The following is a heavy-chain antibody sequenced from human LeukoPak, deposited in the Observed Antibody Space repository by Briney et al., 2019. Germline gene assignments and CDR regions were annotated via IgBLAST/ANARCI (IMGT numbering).Heavy chain of an antibody. CDR1: GYSFTSYW. Sequence: GESLKISCKGSGYSFTSYWIGWVLQMTGKGLEWMVIIYPGDSDTRYSPSFQGQVTISADKSISTAYLQWSSLKASDTAMYYCATPYPREYCSSTTCYFNYWGQGTLVTVSS. V-gene: IGHV5-51*01. D-gene: IGHD2-2*01. CDR2: IYPGDSDT. CDR3: ATPYPREYCSSTTCYFNY. J-gene: IGHJ4*02.